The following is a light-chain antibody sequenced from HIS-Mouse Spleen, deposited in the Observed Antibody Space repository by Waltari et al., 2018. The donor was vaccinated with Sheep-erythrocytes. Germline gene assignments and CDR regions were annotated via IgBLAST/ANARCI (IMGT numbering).Light chain of an antibody. V-gene: IGKV3-15*01. CDR1: QSVSSN. CDR3: QQYNNWPPT. Sequence: EIVMTQPPATLSVSPGERATLSCRASQSVSSNLAWYQQKPGQAPRLLIYGASTRATGIPARFSGSGSGTEFTLTISSLQYEDFAVYYCQQYNNWPPTFGQGTKVEIK. J-gene: IGKJ1*01. CDR2: GAS.